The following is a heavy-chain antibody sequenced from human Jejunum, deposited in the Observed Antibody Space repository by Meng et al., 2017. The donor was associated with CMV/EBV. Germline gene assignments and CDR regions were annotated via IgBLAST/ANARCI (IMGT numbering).Heavy chain of an antibody. V-gene: IGHV2-5*02. D-gene: IGHD1-1*01. CDR2: IFWDDDK. Sequence: FCGFSISTNGVGVGWIRQPPGKGLEWLALIFWDDDKRYSPSLKNRLTITKDTSKNQVVLTMTNMNPVDTATYYCAHEDASGFEYYFDSWGQGTLVTVSS. CDR3: AHEDASGFEYYFDS. J-gene: IGHJ4*02. CDR1: GFSISTNGVG.